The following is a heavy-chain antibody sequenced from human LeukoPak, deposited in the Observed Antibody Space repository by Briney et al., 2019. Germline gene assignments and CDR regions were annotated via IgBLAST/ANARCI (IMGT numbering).Heavy chain of an antibody. Sequence: SETLSLTCTVSGGSISSYYWSWIRQPPGKGLEGIGYTYYSGSTNYNPSLKSRVTISVDTSKNQFSLQLSSVTAADTAVYYCARSGGAYYDFWSGYSSDAFDIWGQGTMVTVSS. CDR1: GGSISSYY. D-gene: IGHD3-3*01. V-gene: IGHV4-59*01. J-gene: IGHJ3*02. CDR3: ARSGGAYYDFWSGYSSDAFDI. CDR2: TYYSGST.